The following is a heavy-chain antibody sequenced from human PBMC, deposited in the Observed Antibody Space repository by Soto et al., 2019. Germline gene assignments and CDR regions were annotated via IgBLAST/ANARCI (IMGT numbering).Heavy chain of an antibody. CDR3: ARRGYYDSSGSPDY. J-gene: IGHJ4*02. D-gene: IGHD3-22*01. CDR1: GYSFTSYW. Sequence: GESLKISCKGSGYSFTSYWISWVRQMPGKGLEWMGRIDPSDSYTNYSPSFQGHVTISADKSISTAYLQWSSLKASDIAMYYCARRGYYDSSGSPDYWGQGTLVTVPQ. V-gene: IGHV5-10-1*01. CDR2: IDPSDSYT.